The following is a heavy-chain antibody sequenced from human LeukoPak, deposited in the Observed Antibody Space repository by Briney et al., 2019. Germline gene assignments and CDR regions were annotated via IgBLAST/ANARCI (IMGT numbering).Heavy chain of an antibody. Sequence: SETLSLTCTVSGGSISYYYWSWMRQPAGKGLEWIGRIYTSGNTNYNPSLKSRVAMSVDTSKNQFSLKLTSVTAADTAVYYCARETRIQLWTFDSWGQGALVTVSS. CDR3: ARETRIQLWTFDS. V-gene: IGHV4-4*07. D-gene: IGHD5-18*01. CDR1: GGSISYYY. J-gene: IGHJ4*02. CDR2: IYTSGNT.